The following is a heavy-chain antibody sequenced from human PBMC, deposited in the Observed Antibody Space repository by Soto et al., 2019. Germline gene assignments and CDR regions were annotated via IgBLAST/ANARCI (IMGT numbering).Heavy chain of an antibody. CDR2: INHSGRT. V-gene: IGHV4-34*01. D-gene: IGHD3-3*01. J-gene: IGHJ6*02. CDR1: AGTFTAYY. CDR3: VIDHLDKEWLSPEILSIMDG. Sequence: SETLSLTCAAYAGTFTAYYCSWIRQPPAMALAWVCEINHSGRTIYSPPHKSRVTVPIDTSSVQFSLNLRSVNAAHTAIYYCVIDHLDKEWLSPEILSIMDGWVQGTTV.